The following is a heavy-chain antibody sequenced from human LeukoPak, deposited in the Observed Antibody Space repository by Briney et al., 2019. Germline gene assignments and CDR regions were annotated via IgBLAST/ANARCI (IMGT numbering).Heavy chain of an antibody. CDR1: GFSFTNCW. J-gene: IGHJ6*03. Sequence: GESLEISCKGSGFSFTNCWIAWVRQMPGKGLEWMGIIYPDDSDTRYSPSFQGQVTISADKSISTAYLQWSSLKASDTAMYYCARHLGLYGSGSYSGYMDVWGKGTPVTISS. CDR3: ARHLGLYGSGSYSGYMDV. CDR2: IYPDDSDT. V-gene: IGHV5-51*01. D-gene: IGHD3-10*01.